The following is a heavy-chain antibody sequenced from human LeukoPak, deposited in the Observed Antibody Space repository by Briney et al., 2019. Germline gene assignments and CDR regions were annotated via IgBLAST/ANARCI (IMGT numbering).Heavy chain of an antibody. J-gene: IGHJ4*02. Sequence: ASVKVSCKTSGYTFIDYYIHWVRQAPGQGLEWMGWINPNSGATKYAQKFQGRVSMTRDTSINTAYMDLTNLRSDDTAIFYCARVKKLMPEFEFWGQGTLVTVSS. V-gene: IGHV1-2*02. D-gene: IGHD2-2*01. CDR1: GYTFIDYY. CDR3: ARVKKLMPEFEF. CDR2: INPNSGAT.